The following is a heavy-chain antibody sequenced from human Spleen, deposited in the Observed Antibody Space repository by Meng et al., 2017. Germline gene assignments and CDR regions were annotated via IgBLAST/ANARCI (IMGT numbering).Heavy chain of an antibody. V-gene: IGHV3-48*03. Sequence: GESLKISCAASGFAFSSYEMKWVRQAPGKGLEWVSYISFSGSTIYYADPVKGRFTISRDNAKNSLFLQMNSLRAEDTAVYYCARGSYYYDSRGFYAPGDSWGQGTRVTVSS. J-gene: IGHJ4*02. CDR3: ARGSYYYDSRGFYAPGDS. D-gene: IGHD3-22*01. CDR2: ISFSGSTI. CDR1: GFAFSSYE.